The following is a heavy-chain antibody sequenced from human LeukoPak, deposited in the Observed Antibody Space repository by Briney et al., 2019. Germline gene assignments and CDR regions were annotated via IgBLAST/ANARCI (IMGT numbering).Heavy chain of an antibody. D-gene: IGHD5-12*01. CDR2: ISWNSGSI. CDR1: GFTFDDYA. Sequence: LRLSCAASGFTFDDYAMHWVRQAPGKGLEWVSGISWNSGSIGYADSVKGRFTISRDNAKNSLYLQMNSLRAEDTALYYCAKDRVPTSRGYGMDVWGQGTTVTVSS. V-gene: IGHV3-9*01. J-gene: IGHJ6*02. CDR3: AKDRVPTSRGYGMDV.